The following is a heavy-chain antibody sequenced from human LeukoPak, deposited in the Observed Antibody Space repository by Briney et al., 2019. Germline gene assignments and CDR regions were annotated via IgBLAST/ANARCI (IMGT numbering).Heavy chain of an antibody. CDR2: IYTSGST. V-gene: IGHV4-4*07. D-gene: IGHD5-18*01. CDR3: ARAGYSYGPNYYYYMDV. Sequence: SETLSLTCTVSGGSISSYYWSWIRQPAGKGLEWIGRIYTSGSTDYNPSLKSRVTMSVDTSKNQFSLKLSSVTAADTAVYYCARAGYSYGPNYYYYMDVWGKGTTVTVSS. J-gene: IGHJ6*03. CDR1: GGSISSYY.